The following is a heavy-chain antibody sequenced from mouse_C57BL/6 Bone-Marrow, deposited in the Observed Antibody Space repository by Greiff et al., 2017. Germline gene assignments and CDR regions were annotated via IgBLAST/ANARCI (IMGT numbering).Heavy chain of an antibody. CDR1: GYTFTSYW. V-gene: IGHV1-69*01. Sequence: QVQLQQPGAELVMPGASVKLSCKASGYTFTSYWMHWVKQRPGQGLEWIGEIDPSDSYTNYNQKFKGKSTLTVDKSSSTAYMQLSSLTSEDAAVYYCARGHGFAYWGQGTLVTVSA. J-gene: IGHJ3*01. CDR2: IDPSDSYT. CDR3: ARGHGFAY.